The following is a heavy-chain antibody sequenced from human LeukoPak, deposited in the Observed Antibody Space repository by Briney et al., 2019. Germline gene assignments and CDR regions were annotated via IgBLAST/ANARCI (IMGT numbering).Heavy chain of an antibody. V-gene: IGHV4-59*08. D-gene: IGHD6-19*01. CDR2: IYYSGST. Sequence: SETLSLTCTVSGGSISSYYWSWIRQPPGKGLEWIGDIYYSGSTNYNPSLKSRVTISVDTSKNQFSLKLSSVTAADTAVYYCATKNSSGWGYYYYYYMDVWGKGTTVTVSS. CDR1: GGSISSYY. J-gene: IGHJ6*03. CDR3: ATKNSSGWGYYYYYYMDV.